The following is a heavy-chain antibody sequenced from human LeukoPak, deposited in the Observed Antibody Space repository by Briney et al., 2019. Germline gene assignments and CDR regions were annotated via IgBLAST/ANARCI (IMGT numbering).Heavy chain of an antibody. D-gene: IGHD3-10*01. V-gene: IGHV4-30-4*01. CDR3: ARVSDGSGSYYGYYFDY. Sequence: PSQTLSLTCTVSGGSISSGDYYWSWIRQPPGKGLEWIGYIYYSGSTYYNPSLKSRVTISVDTSKNQFSLKLSSVTAADTAVYYCARVSDGSGSYYGYYFDYWGQGTPVTVSS. CDR2: IYYSGST. J-gene: IGHJ4*02. CDR1: GGSISSGDYY.